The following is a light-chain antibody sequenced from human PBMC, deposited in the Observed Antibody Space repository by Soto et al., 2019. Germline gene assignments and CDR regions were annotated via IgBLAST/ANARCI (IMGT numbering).Light chain of an antibody. CDR3: QQYNSYRGDP. V-gene: IGKV1-5*03. Sequence: DIQMTQSPYTLSASVGDRVTITCRASKSISSWLDWYQQKPGKDPKLLIYKASSLESGVPLRFSGSGSGTEFTLTISSLQPDDFATYYCQQYNSYRGDPFCQGTKLEIK. CDR2: KAS. CDR1: KSISSW. J-gene: IGKJ2*01.